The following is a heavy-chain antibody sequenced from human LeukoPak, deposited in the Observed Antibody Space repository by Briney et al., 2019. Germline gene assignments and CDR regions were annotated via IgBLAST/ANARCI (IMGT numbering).Heavy chain of an antibody. Sequence: SQTLSLTCAISGDSFSSNSVAWNWIRQSPSRGLEWLGRTYYESKWYNDYAVSVERRITINPDTSKNQFSLQLNSMTPEDTAVYYCARWGHSSHVFDVWGQGTLVTVSS. CDR3: ARWGHSSHVFDV. CDR1: GDSFSSNSVA. CDR2: TYYESKWYN. J-gene: IGHJ4*02. V-gene: IGHV6-1*01. D-gene: IGHD3-16*01.